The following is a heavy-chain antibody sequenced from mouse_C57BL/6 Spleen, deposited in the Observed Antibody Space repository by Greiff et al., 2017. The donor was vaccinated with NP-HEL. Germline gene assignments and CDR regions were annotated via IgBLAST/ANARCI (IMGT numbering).Heavy chain of an antibody. Sequence: DVKLQESGPGLVKPSQSLSLTCSVTGYSITSGYYWNWIRQFPGNKLEWMGYISYDGSNNYNPSLKNRISITRDTSKNQFFLKLNSVTTEDTATYYCASYGSPYWYFDVWGTGTTVTVSS. CDR1: GYSITSGYY. CDR2: ISYDGSN. D-gene: IGHD1-1*01. J-gene: IGHJ1*03. CDR3: ASYGSPYWYFDV. V-gene: IGHV3-6*01.